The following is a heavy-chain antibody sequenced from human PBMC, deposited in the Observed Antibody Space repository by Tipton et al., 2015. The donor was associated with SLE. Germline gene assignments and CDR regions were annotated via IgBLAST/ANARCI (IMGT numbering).Heavy chain of an antibody. V-gene: IGHV4-39*07. CDR2: IYYSGST. Sequence: TLSLTCSVSGGSINNYYWSWIRQPPGKGLEWIGSIYYSGSTYYNPSLKSRVTISVDTSKNQFSLKLSSVTAADTVVYYCAREGRQQQLVRAHFDYWGQGTLVTVSS. CDR1: GGSINNYY. CDR3: AREGRQQQLVRAHFDY. J-gene: IGHJ4*02. D-gene: IGHD6-13*01.